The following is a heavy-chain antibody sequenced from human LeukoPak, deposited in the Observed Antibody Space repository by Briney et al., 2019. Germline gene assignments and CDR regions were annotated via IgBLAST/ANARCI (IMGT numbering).Heavy chain of an antibody. CDR2: ISAHNGDT. D-gene: IGHD6-13*01. J-gene: IGHJ4*02. CDR3: ARLTGDNNNWYGY. CDR1: GYTFTAYD. V-gene: IGHV1-18*01. Sequence: ASVKVSCKASGYTFTAYDISWVRQAPGQGLEWMGWISAHNGDTNYGQKFRGRVTMTTDTSTRTAYMELRSLRSDDTAVYYCARLTGDNNNWYGYWGQGTLVTVSS.